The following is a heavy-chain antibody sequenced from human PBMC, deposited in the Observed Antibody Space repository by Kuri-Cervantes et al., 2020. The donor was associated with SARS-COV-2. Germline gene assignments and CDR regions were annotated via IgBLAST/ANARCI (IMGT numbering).Heavy chain of an antibody. J-gene: IGHJ4*02. CDR2: ISSSSSYI. Sequence: GESLKISCAASGFTFSSYEMNWVRQAPGKGLEWVSSISSSSSYIYYADSVKGRFTISRDNAKNSLYLQMNSLRAEDTAVYYCARGLWGIQYYFDYWGQGTLVTVSS. CDR3: ARGLWGIQYYFDY. D-gene: IGHD7-27*01. CDR1: GFTFSSYE. V-gene: IGHV3-21*01.